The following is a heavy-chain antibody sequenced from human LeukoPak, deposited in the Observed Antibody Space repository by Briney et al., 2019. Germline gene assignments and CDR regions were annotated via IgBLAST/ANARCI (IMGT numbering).Heavy chain of an antibody. CDR1: GGTFSSYA. D-gene: IGHD5-24*01. CDR2: IIPIFGTA. V-gene: IGHV1-69*13. Sequence: ASAKVSCKASGGTFSSYAISWVRQAPGQGLEWMGGIIPIFGTANYAQKFQGRVTITADESTSTAYMELSSLRSEDTAVYYCARVALGRRWLQASYYYGMDVWGQGTTVTVSS. CDR3: ARVALGRRWLQASYYYGMDV. J-gene: IGHJ6*02.